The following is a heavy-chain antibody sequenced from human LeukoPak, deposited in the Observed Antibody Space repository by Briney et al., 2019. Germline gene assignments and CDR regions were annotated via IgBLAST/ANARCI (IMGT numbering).Heavy chain of an antibody. CDR1: GGSISSSSYY. Sequence: PSETLSLTCTVSGGSISSSSYYWSWIRQPAGKGLEWIGRIYTSGSTNYNPSLKSRVTMSVGTSKNQFSLRLSSVTAADTAVYYCARMAGTGFDYWGQGTLVTVSS. J-gene: IGHJ4*02. CDR2: IYTSGST. D-gene: IGHD6-19*01. CDR3: ARMAGTGFDY. V-gene: IGHV4-61*02.